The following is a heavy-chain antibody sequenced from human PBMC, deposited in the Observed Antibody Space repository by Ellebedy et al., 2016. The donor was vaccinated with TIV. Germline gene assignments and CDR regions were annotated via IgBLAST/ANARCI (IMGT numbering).Heavy chain of an antibody. CDR3: ARDVPADAAALLDY. V-gene: IGHV1-18*04. D-gene: IGHD2-2*01. Sequence: AASVKVSCKAYGYPFPNYGVSWVRQAPGQGLEWVGWISAYNGNTKYGQKFQGRISLTTDTSMGTAYMELRSLRSDDTGVYFCARDVPADAAALLDYWGQGTRVTVSS. CDR1: GYPFPNYG. J-gene: IGHJ4*02. CDR2: ISAYNGNT.